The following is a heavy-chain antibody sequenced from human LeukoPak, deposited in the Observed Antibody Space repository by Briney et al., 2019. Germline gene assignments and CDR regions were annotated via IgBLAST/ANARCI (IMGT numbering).Heavy chain of an antibody. CDR1: GFTFSSYA. CDR2: ISYDGSNK. V-gene: IGHV3-30-3*01. J-gene: IGHJ6*03. Sequence: GGSLRLSCAASGFTFSSYAMHWVRQAPGKGLEWVAVISYDGSNKYYADSVKGRFTISRDNSKNTLYLQMNSLRAEDTAVYYCARGAPSPKYGSGSYGAYYYYMDVWGKGTTVTVSS. CDR3: ARGAPSPKYGSGSYGAYYYYMDV. D-gene: IGHD3-10*01.